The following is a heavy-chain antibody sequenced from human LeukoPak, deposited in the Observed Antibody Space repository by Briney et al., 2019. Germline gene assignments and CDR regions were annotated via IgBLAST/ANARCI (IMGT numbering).Heavy chain of an antibody. CDR2: IKKTGSET. Sequence: GGSLRLSCAASGFTFSHFWMSWVRLAPGKGLEWVAYIKKTGSETYYVDSVKGRFTITRDNTRNSLFPQMYSLRAEDTAVYFCAREDGYCSGGNCYSYFDSWGQGTLVTVSS. J-gene: IGHJ4*02. V-gene: IGHV3-7*01. D-gene: IGHD2-15*01. CDR3: AREDGYCSGGNCYSYFDS. CDR1: GFTFSHFW.